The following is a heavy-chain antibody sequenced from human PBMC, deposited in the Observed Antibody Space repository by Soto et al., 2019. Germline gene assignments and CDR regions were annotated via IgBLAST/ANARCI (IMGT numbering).Heavy chain of an antibody. D-gene: IGHD3-9*01. CDR3: AKGNVLRYFDWLPYYFDY. CDR1: GFTFSSYA. Sequence: GGSLRLSCAASGFTFSSYAMSWVRQAPGKGLEWVSAISGSGGSTYYADSVKGRFTISRDNSKNTLYLQMNSLRAEDTAVYYCAKGNVLRYFDWLPYYFDYWGQGTLVTVSS. V-gene: IGHV3-23*01. CDR2: ISGSGGST. J-gene: IGHJ4*02.